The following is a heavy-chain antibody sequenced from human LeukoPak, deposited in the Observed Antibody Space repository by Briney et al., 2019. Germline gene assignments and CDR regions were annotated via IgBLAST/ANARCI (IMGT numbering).Heavy chain of an antibody. Sequence: SETLSLTCTVSGGSISSYYWSWIRQPPGKGLEWIGYIYYSGSTNCNPSLKSRVTISVDTSKNQFSLKLSSVTAADTAVYYCARNPTPIFGWKGIRFDPWGQGTLVTVSS. CDR2: IYYSGST. CDR1: GGSISSYY. CDR3: ARNPTPIFGWKGIRFDP. V-gene: IGHV4-59*01. J-gene: IGHJ5*02. D-gene: IGHD3-3*01.